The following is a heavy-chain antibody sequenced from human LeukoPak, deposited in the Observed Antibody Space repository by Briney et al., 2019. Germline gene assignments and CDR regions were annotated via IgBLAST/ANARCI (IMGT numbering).Heavy chain of an antibody. CDR2: IYYSGST. CDR3: ARARNTAMVRTGYYYYYMDV. V-gene: IGHV4-59*01. J-gene: IGHJ6*03. CDR1: GGSISSYY. D-gene: IGHD5-18*01. Sequence: SETLSLTCTVSGGSISSYYWSWIRQPPGKGLEWIGYIYYSGSTNYNPSLKSRVTISVDTSKNQFSLKLSSVTAADTAVYYCARARNTAMVRTGYYYYYMDVW.